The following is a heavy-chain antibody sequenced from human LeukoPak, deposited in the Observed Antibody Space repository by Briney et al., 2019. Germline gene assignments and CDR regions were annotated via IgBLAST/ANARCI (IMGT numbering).Heavy chain of an antibody. CDR3: AREGSSWSFDY. CDR2: ISSSSSYI. J-gene: IGHJ4*02. Sequence: PGGSLRLSCAASGFTFSSYSMNWVRQAPGEGLEWASSISSSSSYIYYADSVKGRFTISRDNAKNSLHLQMNSLRAEDTAVYYCAREGSSWSFDYWGQGTLVTVSS. V-gene: IGHV3-21*01. D-gene: IGHD6-13*01. CDR1: GFTFSSYS.